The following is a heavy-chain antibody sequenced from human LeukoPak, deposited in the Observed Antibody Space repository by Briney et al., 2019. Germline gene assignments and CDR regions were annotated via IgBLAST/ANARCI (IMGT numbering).Heavy chain of an antibody. V-gene: IGHV4-59*08. Sequence: SETLSLTCTVSGGSISSYYWSWIRQPPGKGLEWIGYIYYSGSTNYNPSLKSRVTISVDTSKNQFSLKLSSVTAADTAVHYCARESGLDYVWGSYRYYYFDYWGQGTLVTVSS. J-gene: IGHJ4*02. CDR3: ARESGLDYVWGSYRYYYFDY. CDR2: IYYSGST. CDR1: GGSISSYY. D-gene: IGHD3-16*02.